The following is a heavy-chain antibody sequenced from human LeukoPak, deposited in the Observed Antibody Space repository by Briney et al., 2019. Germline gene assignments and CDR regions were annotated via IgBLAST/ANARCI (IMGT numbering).Heavy chain of an antibody. CDR3: ARNYGSGSYFTDY. V-gene: IGHV3-30-3*01. Sequence: GGSLRLSCAASGFTFSSYAMHWVRLAPGKGLEWVAVISYDGSNKYYADSVKGRFTISRDNSKNTLYLQMNSLRAEDTAVYYCARNYGSGSYFTDYWGQGTLVTVSS. CDR2: ISYDGSNK. D-gene: IGHD3-10*01. J-gene: IGHJ4*02. CDR1: GFTFSSYA.